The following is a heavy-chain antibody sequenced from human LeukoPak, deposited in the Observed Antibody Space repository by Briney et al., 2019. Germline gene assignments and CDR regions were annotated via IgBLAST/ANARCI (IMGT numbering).Heavy chain of an antibody. V-gene: IGHV1-2*02. D-gene: IGHD3-10*01. J-gene: IGHJ4*02. CDR1: GYTFTGYY. CDR2: INPNSGGT. Sequence: ASVKVSCKASGYTFTGYYMHWVRQAPGQGLEWMGWINPNSGGTNYAQKLQGRVTMTTDTSTSTAYMELRSLRSDDTAVYYCAREGPTELYYYGSGSYFPLNFDYWGQGTPVTVSS. CDR3: AREGPTELYYYGSGSYFPLNFDY.